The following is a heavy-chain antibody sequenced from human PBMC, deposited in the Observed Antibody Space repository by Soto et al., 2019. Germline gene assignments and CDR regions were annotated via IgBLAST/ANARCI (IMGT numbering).Heavy chain of an antibody. D-gene: IGHD1-1*01. V-gene: IGHV4-31*03. CDR3: ARDRGGTWDFDY. CDR1: GGSISSGGYY. CDR2: IYYSGST. J-gene: IGHJ4*02. Sequence: SETLSLTCTVSGGSISSGGYYWSWIRQHPGKGLEWIGYIYYSGSTYYNPSLKSRVTISVDTSKNQLSLKLSSVTAADTAVYYCARDRGGTWDFDYWGQGTLVTVSS.